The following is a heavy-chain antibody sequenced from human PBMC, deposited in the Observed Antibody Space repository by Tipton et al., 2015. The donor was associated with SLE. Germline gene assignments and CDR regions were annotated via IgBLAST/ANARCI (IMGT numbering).Heavy chain of an antibody. V-gene: IGHV4-59*08. D-gene: IGHD2-2*01. J-gene: IGHJ4*02. Sequence: TLSLTCTVSGGSFSNYYWNWIRQPPGKGLEWIGNIYYTGRTDYNPSLKSRVTISEDMSKNQFSLKLSSVTAADTAVYYCARHGRGSAFFDYWGQGTLVTVSS. CDR3: ARHGRGSAFFDY. CDR2: IYYTGRT. CDR1: GGSFSNYY.